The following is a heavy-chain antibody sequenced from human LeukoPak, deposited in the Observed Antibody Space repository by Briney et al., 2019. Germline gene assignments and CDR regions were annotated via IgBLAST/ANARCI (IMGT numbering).Heavy chain of an antibody. J-gene: IGHJ4*02. CDR2: INQDGSEK. Sequence: GGSLRLSCVASGFTFRSYWMSWVRQAPGKGLEWVANINQDGSEKYDVDSAKGRFTISRDNSKNTLYLQMNSLRAEDTAVYYCAKDGSYSSGWYPPDYYFDYWGQGTLVTVSS. CDR3: AKDGSYSSGWYPPDYYFDY. CDR1: GFTFRSYW. D-gene: IGHD6-19*01. V-gene: IGHV3-7*01.